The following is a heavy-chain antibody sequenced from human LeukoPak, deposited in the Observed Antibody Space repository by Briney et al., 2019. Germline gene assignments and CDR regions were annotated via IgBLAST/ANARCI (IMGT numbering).Heavy chain of an antibody. CDR3: ARSLDTAMVADY. CDR2: INHSGST. J-gene: IGHJ4*02. CDR1: GGSFSGYY. Sequence: SETLSLTCAAYGGSFSGYYWGWIRQPPGKGLEWIGEINHSGSTNYNPSLKSRVTISVDTSKNQFSLKLSSVTAADTAVYYCARSLDTAMVADYWGQGTLVTVSS. D-gene: IGHD5-18*01. V-gene: IGHV4-34*01.